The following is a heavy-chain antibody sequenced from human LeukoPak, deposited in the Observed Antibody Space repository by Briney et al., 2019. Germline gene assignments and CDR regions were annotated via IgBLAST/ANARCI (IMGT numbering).Heavy chain of an antibody. V-gene: IGHV3-23*01. Sequence: GGSLRLSCAASGFTFSSYAMSWVRQAPGKGLEWVSAISGSGGSTYYADSVKGRFTISRDNSKNTLYLQMNSLRAEDTAVYYCATDTKTYYDFWSGSPGGQGTLVTVSS. D-gene: IGHD3-3*01. CDR3: ATDTKTYYDFWSGSP. J-gene: IGHJ4*02. CDR1: GFTFSSYA. CDR2: ISGSGGST.